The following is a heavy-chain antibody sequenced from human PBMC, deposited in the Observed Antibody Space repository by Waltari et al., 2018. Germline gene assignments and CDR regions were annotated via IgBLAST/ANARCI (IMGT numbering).Heavy chain of an antibody. D-gene: IGHD2-2*01. CDR3: ARGAGYCSSTSCLLPFDY. CDR2: IYSGGST. Sequence: EVQLVESGGGLIQPGGSLRLSCAASGFTVSSSYMSWFRQAPGKGLEWVSVIYSGGSTFYEDSVKGRFTISRDNSKNTLYLQMNSLRVEDTAVYYCARGAGYCSSTSCLLPFDYWGQGTLVTVSS. J-gene: IGHJ4*02. V-gene: IGHV3-53*01. CDR1: GFTVSSSY.